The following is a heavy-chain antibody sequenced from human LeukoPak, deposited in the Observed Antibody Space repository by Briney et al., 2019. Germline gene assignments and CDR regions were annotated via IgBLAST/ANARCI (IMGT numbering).Heavy chain of an antibody. D-gene: IGHD3-22*01. Sequence: GGSLRLSCAASGFTFSSYAMSWVRQAPGKGLEWVSAISGNGGSTYYADSVKGRFTISRDNSKNTLYLQVNSLRAEDTAVYYCAKRGATYYYDSSGYYWGQGTLVTVSS. V-gene: IGHV3-23*01. CDR1: GFTFSSYA. CDR2: ISGNGGST. J-gene: IGHJ4*02. CDR3: AKRGATYYYDSSGYY.